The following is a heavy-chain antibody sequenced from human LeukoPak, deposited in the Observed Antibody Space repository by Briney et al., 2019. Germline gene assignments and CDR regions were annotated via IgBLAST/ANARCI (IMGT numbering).Heavy chain of an antibody. V-gene: IGHV1-2*06. CDR1: GHTFTGYY. CDR2: INPNSGGT. D-gene: IGHD6-19*01. CDR3: ASAHSVAGILLSGVDV. J-gene: IGHJ6*02. Sequence: ASVKVSCKASGHTFTGYYMHWVRQAPGQGLEWMGRINPNSGGTNYAQKFQGRVTMTRDTSISTAYMELSSLTSEDTAVYYCASAHSVAGILLSGVDVWGQGTTVTVSS.